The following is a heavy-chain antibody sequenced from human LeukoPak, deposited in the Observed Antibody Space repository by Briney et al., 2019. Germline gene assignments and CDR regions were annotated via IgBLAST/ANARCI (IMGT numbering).Heavy chain of an antibody. CDR3: ARAPYYDSSGPDY. CDR2: IYYSGST. CDR1: GVSISSGGYY. D-gene: IGHD3-22*01. Sequence: SQTLSLTCTVSGVSISSGGYYWSWIRQHPGEGLEWIGYIYYSGSTYYNPSLKSRVTISVDTSKNQISLKLSSVTAADTAVYYCARAPYYDSSGPDYRGQGTLVTVSS. V-gene: IGHV4-31*03. J-gene: IGHJ4*02.